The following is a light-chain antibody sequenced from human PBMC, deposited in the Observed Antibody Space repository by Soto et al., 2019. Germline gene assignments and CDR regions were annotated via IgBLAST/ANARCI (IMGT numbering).Light chain of an antibody. CDR1: QGIHKY. J-gene: IGKJ5*01. CDR2: GAS. CDR3: LQHNFYPPT. V-gene: IGKV1-17*03. Sequence: DIPMTQSPSAMSASVGDRVTITCRASQGIHKYLAWFQQKPGKVPKRLIYGASSLQSGVPSRVSGSGSGTEFTLTISSLQPEDFATYYCLQHNFYPPTFGQGTRLE.